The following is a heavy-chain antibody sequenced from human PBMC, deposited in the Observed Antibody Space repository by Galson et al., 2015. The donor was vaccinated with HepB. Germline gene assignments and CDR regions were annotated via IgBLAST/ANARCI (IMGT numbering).Heavy chain of an antibody. Sequence: SVKVSCKASGYTFTAYYMHWVRQAPGQGLEWMGRINPNSGGTDLTQKFQGRVTMTRDTSIRTAYMELTRLRSDDTAIYYCARASHLVVRGTTWFDPWGQGTLVTVSS. D-gene: IGHD3-10*01. CDR3: ARASHLVVRGTTWFDP. CDR1: GYTFTAYY. J-gene: IGHJ5*02. V-gene: IGHV1-2*06. CDR2: INPNSGGT.